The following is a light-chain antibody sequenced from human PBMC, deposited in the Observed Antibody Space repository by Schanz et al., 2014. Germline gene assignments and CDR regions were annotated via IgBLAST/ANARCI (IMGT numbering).Light chain of an antibody. Sequence: QSVLTQPPSVSGAPGQRVTISCTGSSSNIGAGYDVHWYQQLPGTAPKLLIHHNSNRPSGVPDRFSGSKSGTSASLAISGLRSEDEADFYCAAWDDSLSGWVFGGGTKLTVL. CDR1: SSNIGAGYD. V-gene: IGLV1-40*01. J-gene: IGLJ3*02. CDR3: AAWDDSLSGWV. CDR2: HNS.